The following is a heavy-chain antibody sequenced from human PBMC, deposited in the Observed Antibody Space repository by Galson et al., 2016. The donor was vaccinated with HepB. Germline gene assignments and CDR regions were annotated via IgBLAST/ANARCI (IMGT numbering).Heavy chain of an antibody. V-gene: IGHV4-30-4*01. D-gene: IGHD4-17*01. CDR2: IYYSGNT. CDR1: GGSISSDNY. CDR3: ARGAVTTKYPSYWYFDL. J-gene: IGHJ2*01. Sequence: TLSLTCTVSGGSISSDNYWSWVRQPPGKGLEWIGNIYYSGNTYSNPSLKSRITTSVDTSKNQFSLKLNSLTAADTAVYFCARGAVTTKYPSYWYFDLWGRGTLVTVSS.